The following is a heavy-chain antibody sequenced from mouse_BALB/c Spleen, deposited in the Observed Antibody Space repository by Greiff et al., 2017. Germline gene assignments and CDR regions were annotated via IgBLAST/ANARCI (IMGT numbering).Heavy chain of an antibody. CDR1: GYAFTNYL. J-gene: IGHJ3*01. CDR2: INPGSGGT. Sequence: QVQLKQSGAELVRPGTSVKVSCKASGYAFTNYLIEWVKQRPGQGLEWIGVINPGSGGTNYNEKFKGKATLTADKSSSTAYMQLSSLTSDDSAVYFCARSDYYGSSYWGQGTLVTVSA. CDR3: ARSDYYGSSY. V-gene: IGHV1-54*01. D-gene: IGHD1-1*01.